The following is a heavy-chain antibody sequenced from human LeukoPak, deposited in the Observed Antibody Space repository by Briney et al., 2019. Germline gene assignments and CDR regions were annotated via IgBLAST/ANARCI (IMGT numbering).Heavy chain of an antibody. CDR1: GYTFTGYY. CDR2: INPNSGGT. J-gene: IGHJ6*02. CDR3: ARDISAGDYYYGMDV. Sequence: ASVKVSCKASGYTFTGYYIHWVRQAPGQGLEWMGWINPNSGGTNYAQKFQGRVTMTRDTSISTAYMELSRLRSDDTAVYYCARDISAGDYYYGMDVWGQGTTATVSS. D-gene: IGHD1-14*01. V-gene: IGHV1-2*02.